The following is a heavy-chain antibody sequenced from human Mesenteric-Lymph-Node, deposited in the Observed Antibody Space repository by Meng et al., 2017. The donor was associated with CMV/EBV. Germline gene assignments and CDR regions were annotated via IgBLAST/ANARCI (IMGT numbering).Heavy chain of an antibody. CDR3: ASPRGGYFYYGMDV. CDR1: GGTFSSYG. J-gene: IGHJ6*02. V-gene: IGHV1-69*10. CDR2: TIPILGVA. Sequence: SVKVSCKASGGTFSSYGINWVRQAPGQGLEWVGGTIPILGVANYAQKFQGRVTITADKSTSTTYVELSSLRSEDTAVYFCASPRGGYFYYGMDVWGQGTTVTVSS. D-gene: IGHD3-16*01.